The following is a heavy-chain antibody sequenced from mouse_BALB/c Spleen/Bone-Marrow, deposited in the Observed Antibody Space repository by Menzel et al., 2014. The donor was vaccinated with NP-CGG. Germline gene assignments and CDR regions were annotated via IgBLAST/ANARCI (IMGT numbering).Heavy chain of an antibody. D-gene: IGHD4-1*01. V-gene: IGHV1-9*01. Sequence: VQLQESGAELMKPGASVKISCKATGYTFSSYWIEWVKQRPGHGLEWIGEILPGSGTTNYNEKFKDKATLTVDKSSSTAYMQLSSPTSEDSAVYYCTTGAYWGQGTLVTVSA. CDR3: TTGAY. CDR1: GYTFSSYW. CDR2: ILPGSGTT. J-gene: IGHJ3*01.